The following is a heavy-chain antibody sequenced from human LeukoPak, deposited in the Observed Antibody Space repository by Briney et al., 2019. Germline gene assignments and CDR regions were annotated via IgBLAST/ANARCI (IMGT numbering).Heavy chain of an antibody. CDR1: GGSISSSIYY. CDR3: ARDRAADCSRISCYEY. Sequence: PSETLSLTCTVSGGSISSSIYYWAWFRQPPGRGLEWIGCMDYSECTYNNPSLKSRVTISLDTSKSQFSLKLRSVTAADTALYYCARDRAADCSRISCYEYWGQGALVTVSS. CDR2: MDYSECT. J-gene: IGHJ4*02. V-gene: IGHV4-39*07. D-gene: IGHD5-12*01.